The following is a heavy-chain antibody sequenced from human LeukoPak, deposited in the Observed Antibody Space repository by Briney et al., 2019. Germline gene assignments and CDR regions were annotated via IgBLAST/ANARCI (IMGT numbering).Heavy chain of an antibody. CDR3: ARQRANGFFDY. J-gene: IGHJ4*02. V-gene: IGHV5-51*01. D-gene: IGHD2-8*01. CDR2: IYPGNSDT. CDR1: GCSFASYW. Sequence: GESLKISCKGSGCSFASYWIGWVRQMPGKGPEWMTIIYPGNSDTRYSPSLQGQVTISADKSISTAYLQWSSLKASDTAMYYCARQRANGFFDYWGQGTLVTVSS.